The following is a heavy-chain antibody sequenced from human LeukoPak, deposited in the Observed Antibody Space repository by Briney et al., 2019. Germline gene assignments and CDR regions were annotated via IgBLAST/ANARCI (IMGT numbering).Heavy chain of an antibody. J-gene: IGHJ1*01. CDR3: ARGEDGDYYFQH. Sequence: SETLSLTCAVYGGSFSGYYWSWIRQPPGKGLEWIGEINHSGSSNYNPSLKSRVTISVDTSKNQFSLKLSSVTAADTAVYYCARGEDGDYYFQHWGQGTLVTVSS. D-gene: IGHD4-17*01. V-gene: IGHV4-34*01. CDR1: GGSFSGYY. CDR2: INHSGSS.